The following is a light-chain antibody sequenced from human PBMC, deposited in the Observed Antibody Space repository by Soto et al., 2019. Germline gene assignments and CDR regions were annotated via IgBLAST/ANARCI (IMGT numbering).Light chain of an antibody. J-gene: IGKJ3*01. Sequence: EIVLTQSPGTLSLSPGERAILSCRASQSINSRYLAWYQQKPGQAPRLLIYGASSRATGIPDRFSGSGSGTDFPLTISRLEPEDFAVYYCQQFGSSPGFTFGPGTKVDIK. CDR1: QSINSRY. CDR2: GAS. CDR3: QQFGSSPGFT. V-gene: IGKV3-20*01.